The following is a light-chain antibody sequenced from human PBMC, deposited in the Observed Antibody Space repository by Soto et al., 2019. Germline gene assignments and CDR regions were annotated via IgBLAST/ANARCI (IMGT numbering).Light chain of an antibody. CDR3: MQALQTPLT. Sequence: DIVMTQSPLSLPVTPGEPASISCRSSQSLLHSNGYNYLDWYLQKPGQSPQLLIYLGSNRASGVPDRFSGSGSGTDFTLKISRVEAEDVWVYYFMQALQTPLTFGGGTKVDIK. CDR2: LGS. CDR1: QSLLHSNGYNY. V-gene: IGKV2-28*01. J-gene: IGKJ4*01.